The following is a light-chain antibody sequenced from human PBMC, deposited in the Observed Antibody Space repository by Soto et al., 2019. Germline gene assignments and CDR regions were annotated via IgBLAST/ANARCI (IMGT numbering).Light chain of an antibody. CDR1: QSVSSSY. V-gene: IGKV3-20*01. J-gene: IGKJ1*01. CDR3: QQYGRSPKT. Sequence: IVLTQSPGTLYLSPGESATLSCSASQSVSSSYLAWYQHKPGQAPRLLIYGASNRATGIPDRFSGSGSGRDFTLTISRLEPEDFAVYYCQQYGRSPKTFGQGTKVDI. CDR2: GAS.